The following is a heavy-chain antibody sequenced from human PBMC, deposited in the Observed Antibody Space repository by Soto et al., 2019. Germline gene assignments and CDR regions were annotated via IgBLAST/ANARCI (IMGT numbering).Heavy chain of an antibody. V-gene: IGHV3-74*01. CDR1: GFTFRRYW. Sequence: EVQLVESGGGLVQPGGSLRLSCEASGFTFRRYWMHWVRQASGKGLVWVSRINGDGSSTSYAESVKGRFTISRDNAKNTLNLQMNSLRAEDTAVYYCLSLAERSDIAFDIWGQGTMVTVSS. CDR2: INGDGSST. CDR3: LSLAERSDIAFDI. J-gene: IGHJ3*02.